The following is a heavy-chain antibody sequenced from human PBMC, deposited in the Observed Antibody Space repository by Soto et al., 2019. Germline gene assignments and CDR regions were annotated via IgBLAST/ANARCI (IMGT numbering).Heavy chain of an antibody. V-gene: IGHV3-11*01. CDR2: ISSSGSTI. Sequence: VQLVESGGGLVKPGGSLRLSCAASGFTFSDYYMSWIRQAPGKGLEWVSYISSSGSTIYYADSVKGRFTISRDNAKNSLYLQMNSLRAEDTAVYYCARTGEDCSSTSCYGELDYWGQGTLVTVSS. D-gene: IGHD2-2*01. CDR3: ARTGEDCSSTSCYGELDY. J-gene: IGHJ4*02. CDR1: GFTFSDYY.